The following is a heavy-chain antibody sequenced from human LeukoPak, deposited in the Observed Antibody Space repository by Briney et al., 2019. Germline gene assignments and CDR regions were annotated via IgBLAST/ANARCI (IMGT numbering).Heavy chain of an antibody. J-gene: IGHJ5*02. V-gene: IGHV3-23*01. CDR2: IHTRGGKT. D-gene: IGHD2-21*02. Sequence: GGSLXLSCAPSGFTFSSYGMHWVRQAPGKGLEWVSSIHTRGGKTYYAESVKGRFTTSRDNAKNTLYPQMNSLRAEDRATYYXAKXFXHCXGNDCYGWFGPWGQGTLVTVSS. CDR1: GFTFSSYG. CDR3: AKXFXHCXGNDCYGWFGP.